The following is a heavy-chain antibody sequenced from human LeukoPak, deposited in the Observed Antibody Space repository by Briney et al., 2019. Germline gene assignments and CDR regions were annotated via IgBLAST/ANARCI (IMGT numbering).Heavy chain of an antibody. D-gene: IGHD6-6*01. CDR3: ARRERSIAARPGPFDY. CDR1: GGSISSSSYY. V-gene: IGHV4-39*01. CDR2: IYYSGST. J-gene: IGHJ4*02. Sequence: SETLSLTCTVSGGSISSSSYYWGWIRQPPGKGLEWIGSIYYSGSTYYNPSLKSRVTISVDTSKNQFSLKLSSVTAADTAVYYCARRERSIAARPGPFDYWGQGTLVTVSS.